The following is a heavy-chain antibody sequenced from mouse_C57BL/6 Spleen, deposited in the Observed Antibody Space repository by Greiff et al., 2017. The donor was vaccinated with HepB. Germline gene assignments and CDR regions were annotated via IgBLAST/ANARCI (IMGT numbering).Heavy chain of an antibody. CDR1: GYTFTDYN. D-gene: IGHD2-1*01. CDR3: ARGNYGLMDY. Sequence: EVKLQESGPELVKPGASVKMSCKASGYTFTDYNMHWVKQSHGKSLEWIGYINPNNGGTSYNQKFKGKATLTVNKSSSTAYMELRSLTSEDSAVYYCARGNYGLMDYWGQGTSVTVSS. CDR2: INPNNGGT. V-gene: IGHV1-22*01. J-gene: IGHJ4*01.